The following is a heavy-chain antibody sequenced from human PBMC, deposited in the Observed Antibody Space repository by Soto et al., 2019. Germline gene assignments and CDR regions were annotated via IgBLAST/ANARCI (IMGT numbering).Heavy chain of an antibody. V-gene: IGHV3-30*18. CDR2: ISYDGSNK. CDR3: AKDGPNRNYYGMDV. Sequence: AGGSLRLSCAASGFTFSSYGMHWVRQAPGKGLEWVAVISYDGSNKYYADSVRGRFTISRDNSRNTLYLQMNSLRAEDTAVYYCAKDGPNRNYYGMDVWGQGTTVTVSS. CDR1: GFTFSSYG. J-gene: IGHJ6*02.